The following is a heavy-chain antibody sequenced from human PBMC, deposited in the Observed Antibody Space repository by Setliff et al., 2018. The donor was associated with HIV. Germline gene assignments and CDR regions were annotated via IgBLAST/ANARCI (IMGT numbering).Heavy chain of an antibody. CDR3: AKGFRPVDTALVSGPTY. V-gene: IGHV4-34*01. CDR2: INHSGST. D-gene: IGHD5-18*01. CDR1: GGSFSGYD. Sequence: TSETLSLTCAVYGGSFSGYDWSWIRQPPGKGLEWIGEINHSGSTNYNPSLKSRVTISVDTSKNQFSLKLNSVTALDTAIYYCAKGFRPVDTALVSGPTYRGQGIRVTVSS. J-gene: IGHJ4*02.